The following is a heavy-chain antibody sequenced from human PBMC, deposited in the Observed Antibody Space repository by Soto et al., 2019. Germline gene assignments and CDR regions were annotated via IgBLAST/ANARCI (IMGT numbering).Heavy chain of an antibody. J-gene: IGHJ4*02. CDR3: AKNCGGDCGHFDY. D-gene: IGHD2-21*02. CDR2: ISGSGGST. Sequence: GGSMRLSCAASGFTFSSYAMSWVRQAPGKGLEWVSAISGSGGSTYYADSVKGRFTISRDNSKNTLYLQMNSLRAEDTAVYYCAKNCGGDCGHFDYWGQGTLVTVSS. V-gene: IGHV3-23*01. CDR1: GFTFSSYA.